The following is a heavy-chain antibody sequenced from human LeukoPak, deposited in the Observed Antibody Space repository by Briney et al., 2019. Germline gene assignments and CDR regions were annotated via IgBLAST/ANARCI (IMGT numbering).Heavy chain of an antibody. Sequence: TGGSLRLSCAASGFTFSSYSMNWVRQAPGKGLEWVSSISSSSYYIYYVDSVKGRFTISRDNAKSSLYVQMNSLRAEDTAVYYCAKDRSTYYYDSSGYYHWGQGTLVTVSS. J-gene: IGHJ5*02. D-gene: IGHD3-22*01. CDR1: GFTFSSYS. CDR2: ISSSSYYI. CDR3: AKDRSTYYYDSSGYYH. V-gene: IGHV3-21*01.